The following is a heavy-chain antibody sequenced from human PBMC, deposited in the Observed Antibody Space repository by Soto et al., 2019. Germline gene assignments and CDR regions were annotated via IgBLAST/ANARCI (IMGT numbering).Heavy chain of an antibody. V-gene: IGHV4-34*01. D-gene: IGHD2-21*01. CDR1: GGSFSGYY. Sequence: PSETLSLTCAVYGGSFSGYYWSWIRQPPGKGLEWIGEINHIGSTNYNPSLKSRVTISVDTSKNQFSLKLNSVTAADTATYYCARGGISHWAYFYYMDVWDRGTTVTVSS. J-gene: IGHJ6*03. CDR2: INHIGST. CDR3: ARGGISHWAYFYYMDV.